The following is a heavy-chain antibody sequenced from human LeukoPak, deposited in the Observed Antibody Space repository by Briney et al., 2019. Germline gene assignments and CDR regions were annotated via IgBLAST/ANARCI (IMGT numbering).Heavy chain of an antibody. Sequence: ASVKVSCKASGYTFTSYYMHWVRQAPGQGLEWMGIINPSGGSTSYAQKFRGRATMTRDTSTSTVYMELSSLRSEDTAVYYCARDGEIVVVPAAMPVYYYYGMDVWGQGTTVTVSS. CDR1: GYTFTSYY. CDR3: ARDGEIVVVPAAMPVYYYYGMDV. CDR2: INPSGGST. D-gene: IGHD2-2*01. J-gene: IGHJ6*02. V-gene: IGHV1-46*01.